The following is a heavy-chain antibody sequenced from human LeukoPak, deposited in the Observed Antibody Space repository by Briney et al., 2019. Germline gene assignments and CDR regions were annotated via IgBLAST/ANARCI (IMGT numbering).Heavy chain of an antibody. D-gene: IGHD2-15*01. CDR1: GGSINNYY. CDR2: IYTRGST. CDR3: ARGRYCSADICSGGDAFDI. Sequence: PSETLSLTCTVSGGSINNYYWSWIRQPAGKGLEWIGRIYTRGSTNYNPSLKSRVTMSVDTSKNQFALKLSSVTAADTAVYYCARGRYCSADICSGGDAFDIWGQGTMVSVSS. J-gene: IGHJ3*02. V-gene: IGHV4-4*07.